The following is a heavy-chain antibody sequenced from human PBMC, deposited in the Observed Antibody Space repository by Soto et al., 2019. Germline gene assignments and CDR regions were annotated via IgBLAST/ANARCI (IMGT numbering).Heavy chain of an antibody. J-gene: IGHJ3*02. CDR1: GFTFSSYW. Sequence: GGSLRLSCVVSGFTFSSYWMTWVRQPPGKGLEWVANIKEDGSEKYYVDSVNGRFTISRDNAKNSLYLQMNSLRAEDTAVYYCARAITSAFDIWGQGTMVTVSS. V-gene: IGHV3-7*01. CDR3: ARAITSAFDI. CDR2: IKEDGSEK. D-gene: IGHD1-20*01.